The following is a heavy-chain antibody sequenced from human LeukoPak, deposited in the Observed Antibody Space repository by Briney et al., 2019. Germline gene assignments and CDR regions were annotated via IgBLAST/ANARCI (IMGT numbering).Heavy chain of an antibody. CDR2: IYYSGRT. Sequence: SETLSLTCTVSGGSISTYYWNWIRQPPGKGLEWIGYIYYSGRTNYNPSLKSRVSISIDTSKNQFSLKLSSVTAADTAVYYCARSGYNYDFDYWGQGTLVTVSS. CDR1: GGSISTYY. CDR3: ARSGYNYDFDY. J-gene: IGHJ4*02. V-gene: IGHV4-59*12. D-gene: IGHD5-24*01.